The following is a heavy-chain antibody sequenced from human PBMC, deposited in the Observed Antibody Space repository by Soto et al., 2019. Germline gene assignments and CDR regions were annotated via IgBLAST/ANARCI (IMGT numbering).Heavy chain of an antibody. D-gene: IGHD3-22*01. Sequence: EVQLLESGGGLVQPGGSLRLSCAASGSTFAHQAMSWVRHAPGTGLEWVSAVSGSGGGTYYADSVKGRFTSSRDNSNNTLSLQMNSLRVEDTAVYYCVREGGDSSSVVENYFDYWGQGALVTVSA. J-gene: IGHJ4*02. V-gene: IGHV3-23*01. CDR1: GSTFAHQA. CDR3: VREGGDSSSVVENYFDY. CDR2: VSGSGGGT.